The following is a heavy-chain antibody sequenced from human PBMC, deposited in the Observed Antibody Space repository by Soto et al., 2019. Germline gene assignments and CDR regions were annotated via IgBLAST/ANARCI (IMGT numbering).Heavy chain of an antibody. Sequence: EVQLVESGGGLVKPGGSLRLSCAASGFSFSNAWMNWVRQAPGKGLEWVGRIKRKIDGEATDYAAPVKGSFTVSRDDSKSALYLHMNSLKGDDTAVYYCTTGSVEGVWGQGTTVTVSS. CDR1: GFSFSNAW. D-gene: IGHD2-15*01. J-gene: IGHJ6*02. CDR2: IKRKIDGEAT. CDR3: TTGSVEGV. V-gene: IGHV3-15*07.